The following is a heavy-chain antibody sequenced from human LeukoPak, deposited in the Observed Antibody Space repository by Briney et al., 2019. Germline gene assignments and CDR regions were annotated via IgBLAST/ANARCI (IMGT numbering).Heavy chain of an antibody. V-gene: IGHV1-69*04. Sequence: SVKVSCKASGGTFSSYAISWVRQAPGQGLEWMGRIIPILGIANYAQKFQGRVTITADKSTSTAYMELSSLRSEDTAVYYCVCRYFYDSSGYPFYYWGQGTLVTVSS. D-gene: IGHD3-22*01. CDR3: VCRYFYDSSGYPFYY. CDR1: GGTFSSYA. CDR2: IIPILGIA. J-gene: IGHJ4*02.